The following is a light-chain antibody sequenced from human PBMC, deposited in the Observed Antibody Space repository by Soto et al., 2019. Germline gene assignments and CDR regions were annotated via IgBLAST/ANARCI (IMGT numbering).Light chain of an antibody. CDR2: EVT. J-gene: IGLJ2*01. V-gene: IGLV2-14*01. Sequence: QSALTQPASVSGSPGQSITISCTGTSSDVGGYNFVSWYQQHPGKAPKLMIYEVTDRPSGVSNRFSGSKSGNTASLSISGLQAEDEADYDCSSYSDSSTNVVFGGGTKLTVL. CDR3: SSYSDSSTNVV. CDR1: SSDVGGYNF.